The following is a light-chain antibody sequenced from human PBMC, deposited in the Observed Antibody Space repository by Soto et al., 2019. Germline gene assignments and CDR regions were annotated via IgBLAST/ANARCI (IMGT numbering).Light chain of an antibody. Sequence: EIVLTQSPGTLSLSPGERATLSCRASQSVSSSYLAWYQQKPGQAPMLLIYGASSRATVIPDRFSGSGSGTDFTLTISRLEPEDFAVYYCQQYGSSPQTFGQGTRLELK. CDR3: QQYGSSPQT. J-gene: IGKJ5*01. CDR1: QSVSSSY. CDR2: GAS. V-gene: IGKV3-20*01.